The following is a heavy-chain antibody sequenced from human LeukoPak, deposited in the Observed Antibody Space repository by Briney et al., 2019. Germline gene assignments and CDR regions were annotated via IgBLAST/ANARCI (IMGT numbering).Heavy chain of an antibody. CDR1: GFTVSSNY. V-gene: IGHV3-66*01. CDR2: IYSGGST. J-gene: IGHJ4*02. D-gene: IGHD5-18*01. Sequence: GGSLRLSCAASGFTVSSNYMSWVRQAPGKGLEWVSVIYSGGSTYYADSVKGRFTISRDNSKNTLYLQMNSLRAEDTAVYYCARTRPRIQLWLNTFDYWVQGTLVTVSS. CDR3: ARTRPRIQLWLNTFDY.